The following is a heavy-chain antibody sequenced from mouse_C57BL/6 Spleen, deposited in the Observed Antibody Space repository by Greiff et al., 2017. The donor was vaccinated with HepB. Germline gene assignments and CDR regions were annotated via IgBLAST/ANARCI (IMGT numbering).Heavy chain of an antibody. CDR2: IDPSDSYT. J-gene: IGHJ4*01. CDR1: GYTFTSYW. V-gene: IGHV1-69*01. CDR3: ARWGTTVVATRYAMDY. D-gene: IGHD1-1*01. Sequence: QVQLQQSGAELVMPGASVKLSCKASGYTFTSYWMHWVKQRPGQGLEWIGEIDPSDSYTNYNQKFKGKSTLTVDKSSSTAYMQLSSLTSEDSAVYYCARWGTTVVATRYAMDYWGQGTSVTVSS.